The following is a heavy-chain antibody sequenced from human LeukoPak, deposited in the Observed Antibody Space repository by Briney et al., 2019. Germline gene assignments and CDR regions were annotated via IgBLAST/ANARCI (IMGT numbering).Heavy chain of an antibody. D-gene: IGHD6-13*01. CDR2: TYYRSKWYN. J-gene: IGHJ3*02. CDR1: GDSVSSNSAA. Sequence: SQTLSLTCAISGDSVSSNSAAWSWIRQSPSRCLEWRGRTYYRSKWYNDYAVSVKSRITINPDTSKNQFSLQLNSVTPEDTAVYYCATSSSKKGAFDIWGQGTMVTVSS. CDR3: ATSSSKKGAFDI. V-gene: IGHV6-1*01.